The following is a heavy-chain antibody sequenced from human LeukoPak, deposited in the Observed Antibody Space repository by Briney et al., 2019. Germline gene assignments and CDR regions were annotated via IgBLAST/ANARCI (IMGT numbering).Heavy chain of an antibody. V-gene: IGHV1-18*01. Sequence: ASVKVSCKASGYTFTSYGISWVRQAPGQGLEWMGWISAYNGNTNYAQKLQGRVTMTTDTSTSTAYMELRSLRSDDTAVYYCARAHLTIYGVNSFDPWGQGTLVTVSS. CDR3: ARAHLTIYGVNSFDP. J-gene: IGHJ5*02. CDR1: GYTFTSYG. D-gene: IGHD3-3*01. CDR2: ISAYNGNT.